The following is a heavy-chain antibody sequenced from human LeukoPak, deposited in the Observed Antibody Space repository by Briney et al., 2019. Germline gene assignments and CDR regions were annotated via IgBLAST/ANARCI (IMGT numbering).Heavy chain of an antibody. Sequence: SETLSLTCTVSGGSISSGGYYWSWIRQHPGKDLEWIGYIYYSGSTYYNPSLKSRVTISVDTSKNQFSLKLSSVTAADTAVYYCARLEPGIAVAGPQPENYYFDYWGQGTLVTVSS. V-gene: IGHV4-31*03. D-gene: IGHD6-19*01. CDR2: IYYSGST. J-gene: IGHJ4*02. CDR1: GGSISSGGYY. CDR3: ARLEPGIAVAGPQPENYYFDY.